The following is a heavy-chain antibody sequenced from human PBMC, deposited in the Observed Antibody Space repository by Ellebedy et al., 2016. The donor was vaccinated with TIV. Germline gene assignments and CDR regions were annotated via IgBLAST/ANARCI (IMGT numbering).Heavy chain of an antibody. Sequence: GESLKISCAASGFTFSSYSMNWVRQAQGKGLEWVSSISSSSSYIYYADSVKGRFTISRDNAKNSLYLQMNSLRAEDTAVYYCARDSSSWYHDPLSAEYFQHWGQGTLVTVSS. CDR3: ARDSSSWYHDPLSAEYFQH. CDR1: GFTFSSYS. D-gene: IGHD6-13*01. CDR2: ISSSSSYI. V-gene: IGHV3-21*01. J-gene: IGHJ1*01.